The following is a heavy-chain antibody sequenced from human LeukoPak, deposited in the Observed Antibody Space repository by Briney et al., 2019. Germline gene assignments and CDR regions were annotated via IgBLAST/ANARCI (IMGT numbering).Heavy chain of an antibody. J-gene: IGHJ6*03. D-gene: IGHD6-6*01. Sequence: GGSLRLSCAASGFTFSSYWMSWVRQAPGKGLEWVANIKQDGSEKYYVDSVKGRFTISRDNAKNSLYLQMNSLRAEDTAVYYCARGLAAPAYYYYYMDVWGKGTTVTVSS. CDR2: IKQDGSEK. CDR3: ARGLAAPAYYYYYMDV. CDR1: GFTFSSYW. V-gene: IGHV3-7*01.